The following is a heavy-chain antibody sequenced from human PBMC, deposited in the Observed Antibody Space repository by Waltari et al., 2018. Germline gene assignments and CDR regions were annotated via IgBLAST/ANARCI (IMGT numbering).Heavy chain of an antibody. CDR2: IYCSGST. V-gene: IGHV4-31*03. CDR1: GGSIRRGGYY. J-gene: IGHJ6*03. CDR3: ARGNAAGTGLYYYYMDV. Sequence: QVQLQESGPGLVKPSQTLSLTCTVSGGSIRRGGYYWSWIRQHHGKGLEWIGYIYCSGSTYYNPSLKSRVTISVDTSKNQFSLKLSSVTTADNSVYYCARGNAAGTGLYYYYMDVWGKGTTVTVSS. D-gene: IGHD1-1*01.